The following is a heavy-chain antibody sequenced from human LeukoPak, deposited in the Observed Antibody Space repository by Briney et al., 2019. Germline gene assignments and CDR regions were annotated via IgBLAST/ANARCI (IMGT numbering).Heavy chain of an antibody. CDR3: ARSVEVTTIFGFDP. J-gene: IGHJ5*02. D-gene: IGHD5-24*01. CDR1: GGSISSYY. V-gene: IGHV4-59*08. Sequence: PSETLSLTCTVSGGSISSYYWSWIRQPPGKGLEWIGYIYYSGNTNYNPSLESRVTISVDTSKNQFSLKLSSVTAADTAVYYCARSVEVTTIFGFDPWGQGTLVTVSS. CDR2: IYYSGNT.